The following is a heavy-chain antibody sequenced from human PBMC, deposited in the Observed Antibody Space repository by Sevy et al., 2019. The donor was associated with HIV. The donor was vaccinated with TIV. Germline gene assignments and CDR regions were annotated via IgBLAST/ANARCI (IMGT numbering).Heavy chain of an antibody. D-gene: IGHD2-21*02. CDR3: ARGGPRTIGNIVVVTASYDY. CDR1: GYTFTSHG. J-gene: IGHJ4*02. Sequence: ASVKVSCKASGYTFTSHGISWVRQAPGQGLEWMGWISAYNGNTNYAQNLQGRVTMTTDTSTSTAYMELRSLRSDDTAVYYCARGGPRTIGNIVVVTASYDYWGQGTLVTVSS. CDR2: ISAYNGNT. V-gene: IGHV1-18*01.